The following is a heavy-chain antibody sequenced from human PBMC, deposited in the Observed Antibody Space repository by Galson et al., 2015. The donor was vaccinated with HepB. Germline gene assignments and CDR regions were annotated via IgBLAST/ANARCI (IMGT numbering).Heavy chain of an antibody. J-gene: IGHJ4*02. D-gene: IGHD2/OR15-2a*01. CDR2: FDPEDGET. Sequence: SVKVSCKVSGYTLTELSMHWVRQAPGKGLEWMGGFDPEDGETIYAQKFQGRVTMTEDTSTDTAYMELSSLRSEDTAVYYCATVHLKETFITAGSFDYWGQGTLVTVSS. CDR1: GYTLTELS. V-gene: IGHV1-24*01. CDR3: ATVHLKETFITAGSFDY.